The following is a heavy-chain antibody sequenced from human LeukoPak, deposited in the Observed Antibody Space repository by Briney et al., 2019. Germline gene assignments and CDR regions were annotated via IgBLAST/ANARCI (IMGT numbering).Heavy chain of an antibody. CDR1: GFTFSTYE. CDR2: ISSSGSTI. V-gene: IGHV3-48*03. CDR3: ARGGGLAYLFNAFDI. J-gene: IGHJ3*02. D-gene: IGHD2/OR15-2a*01. Sequence: PGGSLRLSCAASGFTFSTYEMNWVRQAPGKGLEWVSYISSSGSTIDYADSVKGRFTISRDNAKNSLYLQMNSLRAADTAVYYCARGGGLAYLFNAFDIWGQGTMVTVSS.